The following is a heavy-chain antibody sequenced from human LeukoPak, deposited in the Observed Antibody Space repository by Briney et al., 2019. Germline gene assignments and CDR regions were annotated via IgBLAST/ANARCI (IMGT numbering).Heavy chain of an antibody. CDR2: IYPGDSNT. CDR1: GYTFTSYW. V-gene: IGHV5-51*01. J-gene: IGHJ3*02. CDR3: ATARPHRGFDI. Sequence: GESLKISCKGSGYTFTSYWIGWVRQMPGKGLEWMGIIYPGDSNTRYSPSFQGQVTISVDKSTSTAYLQWSSLMASDTAMYYCATARPHRGFDIWGQGTMVTVSS.